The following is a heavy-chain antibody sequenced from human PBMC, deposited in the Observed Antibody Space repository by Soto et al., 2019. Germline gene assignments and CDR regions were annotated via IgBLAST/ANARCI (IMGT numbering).Heavy chain of an antibody. CDR1: GFTFSSYS. Sequence: GGSLRLSCAASGFTFSSYSMNWVRQAPGKGLEWVSYISSSSSTIYYADSVKGRFTISRDNAKNSLYLQMNSLRDEDTAVYYCARAGEWEPTGYYGMDVWGQGTTVTVSS. D-gene: IGHD1-26*01. V-gene: IGHV3-48*02. CDR3: ARAGEWEPTGYYGMDV. CDR2: ISSSSSTI. J-gene: IGHJ6*02.